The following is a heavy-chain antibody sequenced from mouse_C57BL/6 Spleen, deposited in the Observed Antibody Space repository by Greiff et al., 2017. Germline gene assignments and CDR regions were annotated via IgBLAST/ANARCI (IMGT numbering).Heavy chain of an antibody. Sequence: QVHVKQPGAELVKPGASVKLSCKASGYTFTSYWMHWVKQRPGQGLEWIGMIHPNSGSTNYNEKFKSKATLTVDKSSSTAYMQLSSLTSEDSAVYYCARRYYYGSSSDWYFDVWGTGTTVTVSS. CDR1: GYTFTSYW. CDR2: IHPNSGST. J-gene: IGHJ1*03. V-gene: IGHV1-64*01. D-gene: IGHD1-1*01. CDR3: ARRYYYGSSSDWYFDV.